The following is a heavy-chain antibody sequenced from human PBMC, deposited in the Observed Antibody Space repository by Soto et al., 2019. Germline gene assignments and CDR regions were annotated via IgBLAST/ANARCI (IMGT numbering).Heavy chain of an antibody. CDR3: ACERLGDYQEVGWAPGAF. CDR1: SGSVTISNW. J-gene: IGHJ4*02. V-gene: IGHV4-4*02. D-gene: IGHD2-21*01. Sequence: QVQLQESGPGLVKPSGTLALTCTVSSGSVTISNWWSWVRQSPGKGLEWIGEMRQSGTTHYNPSLKSRVTMSLDKCSNHVSLNLNSVTAADTAVYYCACERLGDYQEVGWAPGAFWGRGTLVTVSS. CDR2: MRQSGTT.